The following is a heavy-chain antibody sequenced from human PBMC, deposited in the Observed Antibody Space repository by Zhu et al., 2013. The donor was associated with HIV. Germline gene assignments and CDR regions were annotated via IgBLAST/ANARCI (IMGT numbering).Heavy chain of an antibody. Sequence: QVQLQQWGAGLLKPSETLSLTCAVYGGSFSGYYWSWIRQPPGKGLEWIGEINHSGSTNYNPSLKSRVTISVDTSKNQFSLKLSSVTAADTAVYYCARGLMVRGLVPPLFFDYWAREPWSPSPQ. CDR3: ARGLMVRGLVPPLFFDY. D-gene: IGHD3-10*01. CDR2: INHSGST. V-gene: IGHV4-34*01. CDR1: GGSFSGYY. J-gene: IGHJ4*02.